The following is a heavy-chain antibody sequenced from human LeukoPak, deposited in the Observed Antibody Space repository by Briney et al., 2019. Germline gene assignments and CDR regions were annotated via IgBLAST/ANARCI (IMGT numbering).Heavy chain of an antibody. CDR1: GYTFTGYY. CDR2: INPNSGGT. CDR3: ARSRITIFGVVPDY. V-gene: IGHV1-2*02. Sequence: GASVKVSCKASGYTFTGYYMHWVRQAPGQGLEWMGWINPNSGGTNCAQKFQGRVTMTRDTSISTAYMELSRLRSDDTAVYYCARSRITIFGVVPDYWGQGTLVTVSS. J-gene: IGHJ4*02. D-gene: IGHD3-3*01.